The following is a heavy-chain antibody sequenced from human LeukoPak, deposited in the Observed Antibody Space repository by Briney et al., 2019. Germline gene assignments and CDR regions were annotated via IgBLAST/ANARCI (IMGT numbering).Heavy chain of an antibody. Sequence: PGGSLRLSCTASGFTFGDCAMSWFRQAPGKGLEWVGFIRSKAYGGTTEYAASVKGRFTISRDDSKSIAYLQMNSLKTEDPAVYYCTRDLGQLDYFDYWGQGTLVTVSS. V-gene: IGHV3-49*03. D-gene: IGHD6-6*01. J-gene: IGHJ4*02. CDR3: TRDLGQLDYFDY. CDR2: IRSKAYGGTT. CDR1: GFTFGDCA.